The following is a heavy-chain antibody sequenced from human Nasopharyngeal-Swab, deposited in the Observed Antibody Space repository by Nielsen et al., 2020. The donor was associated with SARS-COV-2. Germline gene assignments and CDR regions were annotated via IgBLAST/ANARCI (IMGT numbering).Heavy chain of an antibody. Sequence: ESLKISCTVSGGSISSSSYYWGRIRQPPGKGLEWIGSIYYSGSTYYNPSLKSRVTISVDTSKNQFSLKLSSVTAADTAVYYCARHGLRSYGYGFYYGMDVWGQGTTVTVSS. D-gene: IGHD5-18*01. CDR1: GGSISSSSYY. CDR3: ARHGLRSYGYGFYYGMDV. V-gene: IGHV4-39*01. J-gene: IGHJ6*02. CDR2: IYYSGST.